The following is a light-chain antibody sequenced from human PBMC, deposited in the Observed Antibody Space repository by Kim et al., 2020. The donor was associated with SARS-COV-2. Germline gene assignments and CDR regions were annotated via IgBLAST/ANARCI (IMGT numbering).Light chain of an antibody. V-gene: IGLV3-19*01. Sequence: ALGQTVRITCQGYSLRSYYATWYQQKPGQAPIVVIYGKNNRPSGIPDRFSGSSSGDTASLTITGTQAGDEADYYCNSRGSNDNVLFGGGTQLTVL. CDR2: GKN. CDR3: NSRGSNDNVL. J-gene: IGLJ2*01. CDR1: SLRSYY.